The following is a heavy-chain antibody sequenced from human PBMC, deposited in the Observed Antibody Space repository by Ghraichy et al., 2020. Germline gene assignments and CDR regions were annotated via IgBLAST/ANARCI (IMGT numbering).Heavy chain of an antibody. CDR2: ISGSGGST. D-gene: IGHD3-10*01. Sequence: GGSLRLSCAASGFTFSSYAMSWVRQAPGKGLEWVSAISGSGGSTYYADSVKGRFTISRDNSKNTLYLQMNSLRAEDTAVYYCAKRRVARGVFREIDYWGQGTLVTVSS. V-gene: IGHV3-23*01. CDR3: AKRRVARGVFREIDY. CDR1: GFTFSSYA. J-gene: IGHJ4*02.